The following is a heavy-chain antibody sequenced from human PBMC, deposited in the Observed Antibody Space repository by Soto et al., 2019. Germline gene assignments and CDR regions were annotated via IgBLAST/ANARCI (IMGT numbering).Heavy chain of an antibody. D-gene: IGHD6-13*01. Sequence: VQLVESGGGLVQPGGSLRLSCVDSGFTFSSYWMSWVRQAPVKGLEWVGNIKQDGSEENYVDSVKGRFTISRDNAKNSMYLQMNSLRAEDTAVYYCARIAASGRGWDVWGQGTTVGVSS. J-gene: IGHJ6*02. V-gene: IGHV3-7*01. CDR2: IKQDGSEE. CDR3: ARIAASGRGWDV. CDR1: GFTFSSYW.